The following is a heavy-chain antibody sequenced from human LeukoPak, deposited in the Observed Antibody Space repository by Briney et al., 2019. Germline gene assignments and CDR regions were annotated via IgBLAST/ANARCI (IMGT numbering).Heavy chain of an antibody. CDR1: GFTFTSYR. Sequence: GGSLRLSCAASGFTFTSYRMNWVRQAPGKGLAWVSGVSGSGDEFQYADSVKGRFTISRDNSNNTLFLLMNSLIAEDTAIYYCVKGGWFDDWGQGTLVTVSS. D-gene: IGHD6-19*01. CDR3: VKGGWFDD. J-gene: IGHJ4*02. CDR2: VSGSGDEF. V-gene: IGHV3-23*01.